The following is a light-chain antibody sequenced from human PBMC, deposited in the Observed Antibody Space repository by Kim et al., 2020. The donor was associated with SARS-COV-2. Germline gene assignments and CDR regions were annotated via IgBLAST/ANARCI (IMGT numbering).Light chain of an antibody. J-gene: IGLJ3*02. CDR1: SGHSSYA. Sequence: QLVLTQSPSASASPGASVNLTCTLSSGHSSYAIAWHQQQPEKGPRYLMKLNSDGSHSKGDGSPDRFSASSSGAERYLTISSLQSEDEADYYCQAWGPGIQVFGGGTQLTVL. V-gene: IGLV4-69*01. CDR2: LNSDGSH. CDR3: QAWGPGIQV.